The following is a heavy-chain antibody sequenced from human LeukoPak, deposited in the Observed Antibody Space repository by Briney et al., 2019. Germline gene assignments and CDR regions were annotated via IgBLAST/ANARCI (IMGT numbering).Heavy chain of an antibody. CDR3: ARVSSGYSYGYVS. CDR2: ISGSGGSA. J-gene: IGHJ5*02. D-gene: IGHD5-18*01. CDR1: GFTFSSYA. V-gene: IGHV3-23*01. Sequence: GGSLRLSCAASGFTFSSYAMSWVRQAPGKGLEWVSAISGSGGSAYYADSVKGRFTISRDNSKNTLYLQMNSLRAEDTAVYYCARVSSGYSYGYVSWGQGTLVTVSS.